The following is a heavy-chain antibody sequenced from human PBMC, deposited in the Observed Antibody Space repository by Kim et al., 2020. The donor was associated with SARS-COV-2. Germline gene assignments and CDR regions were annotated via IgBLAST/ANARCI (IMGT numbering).Heavy chain of an antibody. V-gene: IGHV3-74*01. CDR2: INSDGSNT. D-gene: IGHD4-17*01. Sequence: GGSLRLSCAASGFTFSSYWMHWVRQAPGKGLVWVSRINSDGSNTSYADSVKGRFTISRDNAKNTLYLQMNSLRAEDTAVYYCARGAYGDWFDPWGQGTLVTVSS. CDR3: ARGAYGDWFDP. CDR1: GFTFSSYW. J-gene: IGHJ5*02.